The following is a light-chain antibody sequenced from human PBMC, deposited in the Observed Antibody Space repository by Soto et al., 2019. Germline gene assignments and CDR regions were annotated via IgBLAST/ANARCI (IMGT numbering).Light chain of an antibody. CDR2: GNT. CDR3: QSYDSSLSAYV. Sequence: QSVLTQPPSVSGAPGQRVTISCTGSSSNIGAGYDVHWYQQLPGTAPKLLIYGNTNRPSGVPDRFSGSKSGTSASLAITGLQAEDEADSYCQSYDSSLSAYVFGPGTKVT. J-gene: IGLJ1*01. V-gene: IGLV1-40*01. CDR1: SSNIGAGYD.